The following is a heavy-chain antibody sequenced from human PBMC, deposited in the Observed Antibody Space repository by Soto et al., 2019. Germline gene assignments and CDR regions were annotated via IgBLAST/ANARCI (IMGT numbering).Heavy chain of an antibody. CDR1: GFTFSSYA. Sequence: GGSLRLSCAASGFTFSSYAMSWVRQAPGKGLEWVSAISGSGGSTYYADSVKGRFTISRDNSKNTLYLQMISLRGEDTAVYYCAKGRTAMVTKNYGMDVWGQGTTVTVSS. CDR3: AKGRTAMVTKNYGMDV. J-gene: IGHJ6*02. CDR2: ISGSGGST. D-gene: IGHD5-18*01. V-gene: IGHV3-23*01.